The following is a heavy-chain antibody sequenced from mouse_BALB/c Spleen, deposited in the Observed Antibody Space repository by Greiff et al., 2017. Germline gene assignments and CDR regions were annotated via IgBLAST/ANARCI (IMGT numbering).Heavy chain of an antibody. CDR3: ARNYGYNYFDY. CDR2: INPYNDGT. Sequence: LVESGPELVKPGASVKMSCKASGYTFTSYVMHWVKQKPGQGLEWIGYINPYNDGTKYNEKFKGKATLTSDKSSSTAYMELSSLTSEDSAVYYCARNYGYNYFDYWGQGTTLTVSS. V-gene: IGHV1-14*01. D-gene: IGHD1-2*01. CDR1: GYTFTSYV. J-gene: IGHJ2*01.